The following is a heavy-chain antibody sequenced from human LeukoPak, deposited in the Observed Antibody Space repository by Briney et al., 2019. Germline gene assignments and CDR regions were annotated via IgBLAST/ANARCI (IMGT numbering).Heavy chain of an antibody. CDR3: ARGPTRYSSSWAY. CDR1: GGSFSGYY. Sequence: NPSETLSLTCAVYGGSFSGYYWSWIRQPPGKGREWIGEINHSGSTNYNPSLKSRVTISVDTSKNQFSLKLSSVTAADTAVYYCARGPTRYSSSWAYWGQGTLVTVSS. J-gene: IGHJ4*02. V-gene: IGHV4-34*01. CDR2: INHSGST. D-gene: IGHD6-13*01.